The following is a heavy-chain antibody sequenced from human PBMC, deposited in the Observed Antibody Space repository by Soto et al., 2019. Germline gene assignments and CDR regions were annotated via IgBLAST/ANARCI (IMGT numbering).Heavy chain of an antibody. CDR1: GFSFSSYW. Sequence: EVQLVESGGGLVQPGGSLRISCKGSGFSFSSYWMSWVRQAPGKGLEWVASIKQDESEKYYVDSVKGRFTIFRDNVDDSVFLHMNSLSAEDTAVYFCVRDVGFDYVNWGQGTLVTVSS. CDR3: VRDVGFDYVN. D-gene: IGHD3-16*01. CDR2: IKQDESEK. J-gene: IGHJ4*02. V-gene: IGHV3-7*01.